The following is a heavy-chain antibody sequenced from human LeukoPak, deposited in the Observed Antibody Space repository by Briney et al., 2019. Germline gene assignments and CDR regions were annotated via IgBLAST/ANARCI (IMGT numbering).Heavy chain of an antibody. J-gene: IGHJ4*02. Sequence: SVKVSCKASGGTFSSYAISWVRQAPGQGLEWMGGIIPIFGTANYAQKFQGRVTITADKSTSTAYMELSSLRSEDMAVYYCARDTGYSSGWYPTQVADYFDYWGQGTLVTVSS. CDR3: ARDTGYSSGWYPTQVADYFDY. CDR2: IIPIFGTA. D-gene: IGHD6-19*01. CDR1: GGTFSSYA. V-gene: IGHV1-69*06.